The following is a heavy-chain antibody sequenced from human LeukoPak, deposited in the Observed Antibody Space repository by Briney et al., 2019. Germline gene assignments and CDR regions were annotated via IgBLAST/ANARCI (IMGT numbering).Heavy chain of an antibody. Sequence: TGGSLRLSCAASGFTFSSYAMSWVRQAPGKGLEWVSAISGSGGSTYYADSVKGRFTISRDNSKNTLYLQMNSLRAEDTAVYYCAKAGVTSTYYDFWSSESQDFQHWGQGTLVTVSS. D-gene: IGHD3-3*01. J-gene: IGHJ1*01. CDR1: GFTFSSYA. V-gene: IGHV3-23*01. CDR3: AKAGVTSTYYDFWSSESQDFQH. CDR2: ISGSGGST.